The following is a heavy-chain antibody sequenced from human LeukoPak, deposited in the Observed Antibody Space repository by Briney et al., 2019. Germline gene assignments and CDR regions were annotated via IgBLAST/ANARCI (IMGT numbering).Heavy chain of an antibody. V-gene: IGHV1-69*06. Sequence: GASVKVSCKASGGTFSSYAISWVRQAPGQGLEWMGGIIPIFGTANYAQKFQGRVTITADKSTSTAYMELSSLRSEDTAVYYCASSSGYEIPYYYYMDVWGKGTTVTVSS. CDR1: GGTFSSYA. CDR3: ASSSGYEIPYYYYMDV. D-gene: IGHD5-12*01. CDR2: IIPIFGTA. J-gene: IGHJ6*03.